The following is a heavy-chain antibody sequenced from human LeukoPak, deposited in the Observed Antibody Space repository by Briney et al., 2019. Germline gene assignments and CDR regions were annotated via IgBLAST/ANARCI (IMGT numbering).Heavy chain of an antibody. CDR3: ARDEDWSGYYGAFDI. V-gene: IGHV3-74*01. J-gene: IGHJ3*02. CDR2: INSDESST. CDR1: GFTFSIYW. Sequence: PGGSLRLSCAASGFTFSIYWVHWVRQAPGKGLVWVSRINSDESSTSYADSVKGRFTIFRDNAKNTLYLQMNSLRAEDTAVYYCARDEDWSGYYGAFDIWGQGTMVTVSS. D-gene: IGHD3-3*01.